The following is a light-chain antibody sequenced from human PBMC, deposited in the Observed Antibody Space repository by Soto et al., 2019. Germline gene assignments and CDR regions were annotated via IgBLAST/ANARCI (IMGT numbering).Light chain of an antibody. J-gene: IGKJ4*01. V-gene: IGKV3-11*01. CDR1: QSVSSY. CDR2: DAS. Sequence: EIVLTQSPATLSLSPVERATLSCRASQSVSSYLAWYQQKPGQAPRLLIYDASNRATGIPARFSGSGSGTKFTLTISSLQSEDFAVYYCQQRSSWPPITFGGGTKVDIK. CDR3: QQRSSWPPIT.